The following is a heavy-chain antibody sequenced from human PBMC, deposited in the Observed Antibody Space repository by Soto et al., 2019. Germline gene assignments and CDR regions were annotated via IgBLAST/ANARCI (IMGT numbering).Heavy chain of an antibody. CDR2: ISYDGSSQ. V-gene: IGHV3-30-3*01. Sequence: QVQLVQSGGGVVQPGRSLRLSCAASGFTFSSYAMHWVRQAPGKGLEWMTFISYDGSSQYYVDSVKGRFTISRDNSKNTLYLQMNSLRTDDTAVYYGAKEGYSGTYRLAYFDYWGQGTLVTVSS. J-gene: IGHJ4*02. D-gene: IGHD1-26*01. CDR3: AKEGYSGTYRLAYFDY. CDR1: GFTFSSYA.